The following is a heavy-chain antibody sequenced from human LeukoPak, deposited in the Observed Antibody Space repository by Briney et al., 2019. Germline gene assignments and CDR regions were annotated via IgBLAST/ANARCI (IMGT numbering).Heavy chain of an antibody. CDR1: GGSISSSSYY. CDR3: ASRIMTTVTYYYYYYYMDV. J-gene: IGHJ6*03. D-gene: IGHD4-11*01. CDR2: IYYIGST. V-gene: IGHV4-39*01. Sequence: SETLSLTCTVSGGSISSSSYYWGWIRQPPGKGLEWIGSIYYIGSTYYNPSLKTRSTISVDTSKNQFSLKLSSVTAADTAVYYCASRIMTTVTYYYYYYYMDVWGKGTTVTVSS.